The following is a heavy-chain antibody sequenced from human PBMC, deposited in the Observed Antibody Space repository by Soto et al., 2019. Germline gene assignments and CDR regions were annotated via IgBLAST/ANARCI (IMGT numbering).Heavy chain of an antibody. CDR3: ARDHYGDYGQYYFDF. CDR2: VYYRGRT. V-gene: IGHV4-59*01. Sequence: SETLSLTCTVSGGSISNYYWSWIRQPPGKGLEWIGNVYYRGRTNYNPSLKSRVTMSVDTSKNQFSLKLSAVTAADTAVYYCARDHYGDYGQYYFDFWGQGTLVTVSS. J-gene: IGHJ4*02. CDR1: GGSISNYY. D-gene: IGHD4-17*01.